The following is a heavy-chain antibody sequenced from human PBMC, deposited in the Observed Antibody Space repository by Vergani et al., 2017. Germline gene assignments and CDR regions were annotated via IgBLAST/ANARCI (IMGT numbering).Heavy chain of an antibody. CDR1: GFTFSDYY. Sequence: VQLVESGGGLVQPGGSLRLSCAASGFTFSDYYMSWIRQAPGKGLEWVSYISSSSSYTNYADSVKGRFTISRDNAKNSLYLQMNSLRAEDTAVYYCAATPGSGGSPNWFDPWGQGTLVTVSS. D-gene: IGHD2-15*01. J-gene: IGHJ5*02. CDR3: AATPGSGGSPNWFDP. V-gene: IGHV3-11*06. CDR2: ISSSSSYT.